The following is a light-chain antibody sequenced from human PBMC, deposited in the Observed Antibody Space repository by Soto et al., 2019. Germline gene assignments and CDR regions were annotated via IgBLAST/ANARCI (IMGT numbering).Light chain of an antibody. CDR3: QQRSNWPRT. CDR2: DVS. J-gene: IGKJ1*01. CDR1: QSVSSN. V-gene: IGKV3-11*01. Sequence: EIVMTQSPATLSVSPGERATLSCRASQSVSSNLAWYQQKPGQAPRLLIYDVSNRATDIPARFSGSGSGTDFTLTISSLEPEDLAVYYCQQRSNWPRTFGQGTKVDI.